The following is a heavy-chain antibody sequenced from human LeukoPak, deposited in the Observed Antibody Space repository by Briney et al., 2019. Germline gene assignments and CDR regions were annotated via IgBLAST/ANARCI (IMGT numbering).Heavy chain of an antibody. V-gene: IGHV3-23*01. CDR2: IRDSGSST. CDR1: GFTFSSYA. D-gene: IGHD3-22*01. J-gene: IGHJ4*02. CDR3: AKIPDYYDNSGNAY. Sequence: GGSLRLSCAASGFTFSSYAMSWVRQAPGKGLEWVSAIRDSGSSTHYADSVKGRFTISRDNSKSTLCLQMNSLRAEDTAVYYCAKIPDYYDNSGNAYWGQGTLVTVSS.